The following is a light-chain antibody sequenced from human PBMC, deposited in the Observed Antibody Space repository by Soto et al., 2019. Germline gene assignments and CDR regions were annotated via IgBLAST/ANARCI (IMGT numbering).Light chain of an antibody. V-gene: IGKV1-5*03. Sequence: IQMTQSPSNLSGSVGDRVTITCRASQTISSWLAWYQQKPGKAPKLLIYKASTLKSGVPSRFSGSGSGTEFTLTISSLQPDDFATYYCHQYNSYHTFGGGTKVAIK. J-gene: IGKJ4*01. CDR3: HQYNSYHT. CDR1: QTISSW. CDR2: KAS.